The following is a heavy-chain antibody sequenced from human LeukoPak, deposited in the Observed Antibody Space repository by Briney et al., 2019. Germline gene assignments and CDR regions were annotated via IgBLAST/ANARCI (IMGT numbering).Heavy chain of an antibody. CDR1: GFTFSSYS. CDR2: ISSSSSTI. Sequence: GGSLRLSCAASGFTFSSYSMNWVRQAPGKGLEWVSYISSSSSTIYYADSVKGRFTISRDNAKNSLYLQMNSLRAADTAVYYCARHCTPRFLRFLECNGVDYWGQGTLVTVSS. V-gene: IGHV3-48*01. CDR3: ARHCTPRFLRFLECNGVDY. D-gene: IGHD3-3*01. J-gene: IGHJ4*02.